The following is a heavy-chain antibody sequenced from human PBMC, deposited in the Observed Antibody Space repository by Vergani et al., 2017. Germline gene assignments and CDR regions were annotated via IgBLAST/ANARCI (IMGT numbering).Heavy chain of an antibody. CDR2: IIPIFGTA. CDR3: AGDPRYCSSTSCSGGDY. V-gene: IGHV1-69*12. CDR1: GGTFSSYA. J-gene: IGHJ4*02. D-gene: IGHD2-2*01. Sequence: QVQLVQSGAEVKKPGSSVKVSCKASGGTFSSYAISWVRQAPGQGLEWMGGIIPIFGTANYAQKFQGRVTITADESTSTAYMELSSLRSEDTAVYYCAGDPRYCSSTSCSGGDYWGQGTLVTVSS.